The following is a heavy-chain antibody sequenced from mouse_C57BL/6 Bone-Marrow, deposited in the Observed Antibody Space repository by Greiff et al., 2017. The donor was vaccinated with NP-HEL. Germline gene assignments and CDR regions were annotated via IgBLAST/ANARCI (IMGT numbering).Heavy chain of an antibody. D-gene: IGHD2-4*01. V-gene: IGHV1-54*01. CDR1: GYAFTNYL. Sequence: QVQLQQSGAELVRPGTSVKVSCKASGYAFTNYLIEWVKQRPGQGLEWIGVINPGSGGNNYNEKFKGKATLTADKSSITAYMQLSRLTSEDSAVYFCARGGIYYDYAWFAYWGQGTLVTVSA. CDR3: ARGGIYYDYAWFAY. CDR2: INPGSGGN. J-gene: IGHJ3*01.